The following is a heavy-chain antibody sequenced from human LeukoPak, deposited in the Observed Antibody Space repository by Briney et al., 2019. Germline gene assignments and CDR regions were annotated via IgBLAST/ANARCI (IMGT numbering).Heavy chain of an antibody. CDR2: IWYDGNNK. J-gene: IGHJ6*02. CDR1: GFTFSSYG. Sequence: GGSLRLSCAASGFTFSSYGMHWVRQAPGKGLEWVAIIWYDGNNKYYADSVRGRFTISRDNSKNTLYLQMNSLRVEDTAVYYCARNGYSNAMDVWGQGTTVTVSS. V-gene: IGHV3-33*01. D-gene: IGHD2-8*01. CDR3: ARNGYSNAMDV.